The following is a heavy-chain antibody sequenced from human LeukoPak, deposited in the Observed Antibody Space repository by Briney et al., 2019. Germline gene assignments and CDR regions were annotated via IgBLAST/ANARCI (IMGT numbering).Heavy chain of an antibody. CDR1: DASMSGSY. D-gene: IGHD4-17*01. Sequence: SETLSLTCTVSDASMSGSYWSWIRQPPGKGLDWIGYIGYGGGTNYNPSLKSRVTISVDTSKNQFSLKLSSVTAADTAVYYCASFPTTVTTNWGQGTLVTVSS. V-gene: IGHV4-59*08. CDR2: IGYGGGT. J-gene: IGHJ4*02. CDR3: ASFPTTVTTN.